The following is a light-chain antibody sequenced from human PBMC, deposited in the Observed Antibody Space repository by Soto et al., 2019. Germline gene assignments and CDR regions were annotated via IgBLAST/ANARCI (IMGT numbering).Light chain of an antibody. V-gene: IGKV3D-20*01. J-gene: IGKJ2*01. CDR2: DAS. CDR1: QSVSSSY. Sequence: DIVLTQSPATLSLSPGERATLSCGASQSVSSSYLAWYQQKPGLAPRLLIYDASSRATGIPDRFSGSGSGTDFTLTISRLEPEDFAMYYCQQYGSSPGTFGQGTKLEIK. CDR3: QQYGSSPGT.